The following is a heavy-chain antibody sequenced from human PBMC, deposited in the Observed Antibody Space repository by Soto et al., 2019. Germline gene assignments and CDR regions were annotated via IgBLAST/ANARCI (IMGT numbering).Heavy chain of an antibody. V-gene: IGHV1-69*13. CDR3: ALEHRDGYNYAFDI. Sequence: RASVKVSCKASGGTFSSYAISWVRQAPGQGLEWMGGIIPIFGTANYAQKFQGRVTITADESTSTAYMELSSLRSEDTAVYYCALEHRDGYNYAFDIWGQGTMVTVSS. D-gene: IGHD5-12*01. CDR1: GGTFSSYA. CDR2: IIPIFGTA. J-gene: IGHJ3*02.